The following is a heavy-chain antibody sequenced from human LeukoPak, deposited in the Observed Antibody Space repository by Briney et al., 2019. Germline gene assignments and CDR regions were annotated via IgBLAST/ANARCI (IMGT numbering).Heavy chain of an antibody. Sequence: GGSLSLSCAASRFTFSTYTMNWVRQAPGKGLEWVSYISSSSSYIYYADSVKGRFTISRDNAKNSLYLQMNTLRAEDTAVYYCARDRTTVTTFDYWGQGTLVTVSS. J-gene: IGHJ4*02. CDR3: ARDRTTVTTFDY. CDR2: ISSSSSYI. CDR1: RFTFSTYT. V-gene: IGHV3-21*01. D-gene: IGHD4-17*01.